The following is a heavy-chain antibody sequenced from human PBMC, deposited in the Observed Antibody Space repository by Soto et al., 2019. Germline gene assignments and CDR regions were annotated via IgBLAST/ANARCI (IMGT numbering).Heavy chain of an antibody. V-gene: IGHV1-3*01. J-gene: IGHJ5*02. Sequence: QVQLVQSGAEVKKPGASVKVSCKASGYTFTSYAMHWVRQAPGQRLEWMGWINAGNGNTKYSQKFQGRVTITRDTSASTAYMGLSSLRSEDTAVYYCARDLIRGIAARRVWFDPWGQGTLVTVSS. CDR1: GYTFTSYA. D-gene: IGHD6-6*01. CDR2: INAGNGNT. CDR3: ARDLIRGIAARRVWFDP.